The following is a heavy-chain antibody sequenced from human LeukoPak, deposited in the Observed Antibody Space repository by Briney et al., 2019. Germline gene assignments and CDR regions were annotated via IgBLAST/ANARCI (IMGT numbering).Heavy chain of an antibody. J-gene: IGHJ4*02. V-gene: IGHV3-23*01. CDR2: ISDSGGGT. Sequence: GGSQRLSCAASGFTFSSYAMSWVRQAPGKGLDWVSTISDSGGGTHYADSVKGRFTISRDSSKNTVYLQMNSLRAEDTAVYYCAKDLRGYCGGDCYSAEYWGRGTLVTVSS. CDR3: AKDLRGYCGGDCYSAEY. D-gene: IGHD2-21*02. CDR1: GFTFSSYA.